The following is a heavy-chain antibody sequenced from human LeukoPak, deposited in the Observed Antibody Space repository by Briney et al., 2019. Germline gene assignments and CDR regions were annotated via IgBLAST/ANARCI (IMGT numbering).Heavy chain of an antibody. V-gene: IGHV3-7*04. CDR1: GFTFNKYW. Sequence: GGSLRLSCAGSGFTFNKYWMSWVRQAPGKGLEWVASIKQDGSEKYYVDSVKGRFTISRDNAKNSLYLQMNSLRAEDTAVYYCARYGGGYYYIIDYWGQGTLVTVSS. CDR3: ARYGGGYYYIIDY. D-gene: IGHD3-22*01. CDR2: IKQDGSEK. J-gene: IGHJ4*02.